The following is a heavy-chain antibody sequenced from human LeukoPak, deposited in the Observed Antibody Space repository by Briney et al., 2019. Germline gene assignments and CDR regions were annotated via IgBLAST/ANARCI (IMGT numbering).Heavy chain of an antibody. CDR1: GGSVSSSSYS. CDR2: IYYSGST. J-gene: IGHJ5*02. Sequence: SETLSLTCTVSGGSVSSSSYSWGWIRQPPGKGLEWIGTIYYSGSTYYNPSLKSRVTISLDTSKNQFSLKLSSVTAADTAVYYCAKIEEYGSGSYYTTWFDPWGQGTLVTVSS. CDR3: AKIEEYGSGSYYTTWFDP. D-gene: IGHD3-10*01. V-gene: IGHV4-39*07.